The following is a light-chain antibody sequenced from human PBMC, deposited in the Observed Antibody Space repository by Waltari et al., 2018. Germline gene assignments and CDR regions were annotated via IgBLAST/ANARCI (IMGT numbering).Light chain of an antibody. J-gene: IGLJ1*01. CDR1: SSDIGSYNF. Sequence: QSALTQPASVSGSPGQSIPISCTGSSSDIGSYNFVSWFQQYPGKAPKLMIYETNKRPSGVSNRFSGSKSGNTASLTISGLQAEDEADYYCCAYAGPTFYVFATGTKVTVL. CDR2: ETN. V-gene: IGLV2-23*01. CDR3: CAYAGPTFYV.